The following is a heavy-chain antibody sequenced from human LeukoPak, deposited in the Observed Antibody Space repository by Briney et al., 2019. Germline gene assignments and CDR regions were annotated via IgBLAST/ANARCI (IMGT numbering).Heavy chain of an antibody. D-gene: IGHD3-22*01. CDR3: AREVFWSQRKRITMIGPDY. Sequence: PSETLSLTCAVYGGSFSSYYWSWIRQPPGKGLEWIGEINHSGSTNYNPSLKSRVTISVDTSKNQFSLKLSSVTAADTAVYYCAREVFWSQRKRITMIGPDYWGQGTLVTVSS. CDR1: GGSFSSYY. CDR2: INHSGST. V-gene: IGHV4-34*01. J-gene: IGHJ4*02.